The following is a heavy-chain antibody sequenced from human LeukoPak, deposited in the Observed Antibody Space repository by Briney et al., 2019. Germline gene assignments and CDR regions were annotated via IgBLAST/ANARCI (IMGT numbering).Heavy chain of an antibody. V-gene: IGHV3-48*04. CDR3: ARGTLYGSGNYAYFNY. Sequence: GGSLRLSCAASGFTFSSYAMSWVRQAPGKGLEWASYISSSNSPIYYADSVKGRFTISRDNAKNSLYLQMNSLRAGDTAVYYCARGTLYGSGNYAYFNYWGQGTLVTVSS. D-gene: IGHD3-10*01. J-gene: IGHJ4*02. CDR1: GFTFSSYA. CDR2: ISSSNSPI.